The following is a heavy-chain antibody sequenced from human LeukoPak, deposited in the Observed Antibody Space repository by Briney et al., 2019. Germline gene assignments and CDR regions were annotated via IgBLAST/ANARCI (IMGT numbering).Heavy chain of an antibody. CDR3: AKVKGSEGYCSITSCLADY. D-gene: IGHD2-2*01. J-gene: IGHJ4*02. CDR1: GFTFSSYG. CDR2: ISSSGGNT. V-gene: IGHV3-23*01. Sequence: GGSLGLSCAVSGFTFSSYGMTWVRQAPGKGLEWVSAISSSGGNTYYADSVKGRFTISRGNSKNTLYLQLNSLRSEDTAVYYCAKVKGSEGYCSITSCLADYWGQGTLVTVSS.